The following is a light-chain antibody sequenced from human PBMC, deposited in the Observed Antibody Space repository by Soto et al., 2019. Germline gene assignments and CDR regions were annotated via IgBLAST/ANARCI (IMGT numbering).Light chain of an antibody. V-gene: IGKV3-20*01. CDR2: ATS. J-gene: IGKJ5*01. CDR3: RQYGSSPPFT. CDR1: QSVSSGY. Sequence: EIVLTQSPGALSLSPGERATLSCRASQSVSSGYLAWYQQKPGQAPRLLIFATSRRATGIQDSFSGSGSGTDATLTISRLEPEDVAVYYCRQYGSSPPFTFGQGIRLEIK.